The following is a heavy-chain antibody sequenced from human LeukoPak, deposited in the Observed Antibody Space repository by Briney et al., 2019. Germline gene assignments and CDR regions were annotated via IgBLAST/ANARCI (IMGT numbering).Heavy chain of an antibody. V-gene: IGHV3-30*18. CDR1: GFTFSSYG. CDR3: AKDGPSMDV. Sequence: GGSLRLSCAASGFTFSSYGMHWVRQAPGKGLEGVAGISYDGSNKYYADSVKGRFTISRENSKNTLYLQMNSLRAEDTAVYYCAKDGPSMDVWGQGTTVTVSS. J-gene: IGHJ6*02. CDR2: ISYDGSNK.